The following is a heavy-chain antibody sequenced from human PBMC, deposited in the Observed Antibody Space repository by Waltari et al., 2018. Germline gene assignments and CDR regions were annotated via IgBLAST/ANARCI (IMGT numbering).Heavy chain of an antibody. CDR2: VRPDSGGT. CDR1: GFPFAGYY. CDR3: TRENSDWTGGWFGT. J-gene: IGHJ5*02. Sequence: QVQLVQSGPDVKRPGASMKVSCQASGFPFAGYYIHWFRQAPGQGLEWMGWVRPDSGGTQYAQKLQGRVGMTGHTATTTTYLDLKSLRPEDTAMYYCTRENSDWTGGWFGTGGQGSLLTVSA. V-gene: IGHV1-2*02. D-gene: IGHD2-21*01.